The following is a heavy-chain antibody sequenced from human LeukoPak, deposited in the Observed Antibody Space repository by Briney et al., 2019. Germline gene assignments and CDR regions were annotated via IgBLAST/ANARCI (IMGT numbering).Heavy chain of an antibody. J-gene: IGHJ4*02. CDR3: ARRRWLLKASFDY. V-gene: IGHV4-34*01. CDR2: INHSGST. CDR1: GGSFSGYY. D-gene: IGHD5-24*01. Sequence: PSETLSLTCAVYGGSFSGYYWSWIRQPPGKGLEWIGEINHSGSTNYNPSLKSRVTISVDTSKNQFSLKLSSVTAADTAVYYCARRRWLLKASFDYWGQGTLVTVSS.